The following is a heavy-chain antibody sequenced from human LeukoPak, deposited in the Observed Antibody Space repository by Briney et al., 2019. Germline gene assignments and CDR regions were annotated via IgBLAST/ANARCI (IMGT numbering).Heavy chain of an antibody. CDR3: ARGSGWELYYYYGMDV. Sequence: PGGSLRLSCAASGFTFDDYGMSWVRQAPGKGLEWVSGINWNGGSTGYADSVKGRFTISRDNAKNSLYLQMNSLRAEDTALYYCARGSGWELYYYYGMDVWGQGTTVTVSS. V-gene: IGHV3-20*04. CDR1: GFTFDDYG. J-gene: IGHJ6*02. D-gene: IGHD1-26*01. CDR2: INWNGGST.